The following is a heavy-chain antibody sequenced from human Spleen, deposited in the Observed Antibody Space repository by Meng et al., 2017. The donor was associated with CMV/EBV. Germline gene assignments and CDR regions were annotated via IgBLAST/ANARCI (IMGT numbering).Heavy chain of an antibody. V-gene: IGHV3-9*01. J-gene: IGHJ4*02. CDR1: GFTFSNYW. CDR2: ISWNSGNI. CDR3: TKDRSFRGFDY. Sequence: SLKISCVASGFTFSNYWMHWVRQTPGKGLEWVAGISWNSGNIGYADSVKGRFTISRDNVKKSLYLEMNSLRAEDTALYYCTKDRSFRGFDYWGQGMLVTVSS.